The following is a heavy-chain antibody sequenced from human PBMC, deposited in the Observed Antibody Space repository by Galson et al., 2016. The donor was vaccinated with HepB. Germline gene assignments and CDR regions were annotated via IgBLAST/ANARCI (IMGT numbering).Heavy chain of an antibody. CDR1: GFTFSDYS. J-gene: IGHJ6*02. V-gene: IGHV3-48*02. CDR3: ARSGCSGGSCTAGVYYYGMDV. Sequence: SLRLSCAASGFTFSDYSMNWVRQAPGKGPEWLSYISGTGSTIYSADSVKGRFSISRDNAHKSIYLQMNSLRDEDTAVYYCARSGCSGGSCTAGVYYYGMDVWGQGTRVTVSS. D-gene: IGHD2-15*01. CDR2: ISGTGSTI.